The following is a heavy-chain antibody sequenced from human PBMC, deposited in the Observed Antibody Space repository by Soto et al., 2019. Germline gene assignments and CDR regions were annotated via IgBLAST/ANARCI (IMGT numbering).Heavy chain of an antibody. V-gene: IGHV4-31*03. D-gene: IGHD3-10*01. CDR3: ARDRNVLLWFGEWSPDAFDI. Sequence: SETLSLTCTVSGGSISSGGYYWSWIRQHPGKGLEWIGYIYYSGSTYYNPSLKSRVTISVDTSKNQFSLKLSSVTAADTAVYYCARDRNVLLWFGEWSPDAFDIWGKGTMVTVS. CDR2: IYYSGST. J-gene: IGHJ3*02. CDR1: GGSISSGGYY.